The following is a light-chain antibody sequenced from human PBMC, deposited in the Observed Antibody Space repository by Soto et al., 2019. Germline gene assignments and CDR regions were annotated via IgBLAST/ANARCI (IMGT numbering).Light chain of an antibody. CDR2: KAS. CDR3: QQYNTYSWT. Sequence: DIQMTQSPSTLSASVGDRVTITCRASQSISTWLAWYQQKPGKGPTLLIYKASRLESGVPSRFSGSGSGTAFALTISSLQPADFATYYCQQYNTYSWTFGQGTKVEV. J-gene: IGKJ1*01. CDR1: QSISTW. V-gene: IGKV1-5*03.